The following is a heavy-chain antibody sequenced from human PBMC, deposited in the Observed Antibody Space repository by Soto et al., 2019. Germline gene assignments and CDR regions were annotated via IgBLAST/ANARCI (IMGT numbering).Heavy chain of an antibody. D-gene: IGHD4-17*01. CDR3: ARTTAVPNTLRSRYFLDY. J-gene: IGHJ4*02. V-gene: IGHV4-61*03. CDR2: VYYSGTT. CDR1: CGSVSTKTYY. Sequence: SETLSLTCSVSCGSVSTKTYYWSWIRQPPGKRLDWIGYVYYSGTTNYNPSLKSRVTISVELSKNHFSLRLSSVTTADTALYYCARTTAVPNTLRSRYFLDYWGQGNLVPVS.